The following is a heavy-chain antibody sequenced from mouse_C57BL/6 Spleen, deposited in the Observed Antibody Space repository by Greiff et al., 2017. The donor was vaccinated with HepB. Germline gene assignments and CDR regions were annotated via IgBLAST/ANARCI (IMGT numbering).Heavy chain of an antibody. CDR3: ARERITTVVGVYYYAMDY. D-gene: IGHD1-1*01. CDR1: GYTFTSYW. Sequence: QVQLQQPGAELVKPGASVKLSCKASGYTFTSYWMHWVKQRPGQGLEWIGMIHPNSGSTNYNEKFKSKATLTVDKSSSTAYMQLSSLTSEDSAVYYCARERITTVVGVYYYAMDYGGQGTSVTVSS. CDR2: IHPNSGST. J-gene: IGHJ4*01. V-gene: IGHV1-64*01.